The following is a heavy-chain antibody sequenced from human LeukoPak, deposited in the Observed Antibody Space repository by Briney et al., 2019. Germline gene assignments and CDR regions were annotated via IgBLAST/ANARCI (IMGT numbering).Heavy chain of an antibody. J-gene: IGHJ4*02. D-gene: IGHD6-19*01. CDR3: ARHVQSSGWLYYFDY. CDR1: GGSISSSNW. CDR2: MHYSGST. Sequence: PSETLSLTCAVSGGSISSSNWWSWVRPPPGKGLEWIGSMHYSGSTYYNPSLKSRVTISVDTSKNQFSLKLSSVTAADTAVYYCARHVQSSGWLYYFDYWGQGTLVSVSS. V-gene: IGHV4-4*02.